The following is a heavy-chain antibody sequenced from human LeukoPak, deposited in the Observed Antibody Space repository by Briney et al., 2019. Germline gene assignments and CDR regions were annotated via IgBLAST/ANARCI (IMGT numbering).Heavy chain of an antibody. J-gene: IGHJ4*02. CDR1: GGTFSSYA. Sequence: SVKVSCKASGGTFSSYAISWVRQAPGQGLEWMGGIIPIFGTANYAQKFQGRVTITADKSTSTAYMELSSLRSEDTAVYYCEASVVAAPFDYWGQGTLVTVSS. V-gene: IGHV1-69*06. CDR3: EASVVAAPFDY. CDR2: IIPIFGTA. D-gene: IGHD2-15*01.